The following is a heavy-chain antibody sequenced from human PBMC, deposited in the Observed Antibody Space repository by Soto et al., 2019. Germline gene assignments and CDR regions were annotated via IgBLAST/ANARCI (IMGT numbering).Heavy chain of an antibody. D-gene: IGHD6-13*01. V-gene: IGHV3-23*01. CDR2: ISGSGGST. CDR3: AKSPGSSIAAAGRYYFDY. Sequence: GGSLRLSCAASGFTFSSYAMSWVRQAPGKGLEWVSAISGSGGSTYYADSVKGRFTISRDNSKNTLYLQMNSLRAEDTAVYYCAKSPGSSIAAAGRYYFDYWGQGTLVTVSS. J-gene: IGHJ4*02. CDR1: GFTFSSYA.